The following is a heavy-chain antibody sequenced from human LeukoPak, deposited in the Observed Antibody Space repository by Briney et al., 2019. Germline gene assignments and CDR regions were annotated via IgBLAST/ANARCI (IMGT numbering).Heavy chain of an antibody. J-gene: IGHJ4*02. CDR3: AKDPSGSYYVFDY. CDR1: GFTFSSYA. V-gene: IGHV3-23*01. Sequence: QTGGSLRLSCAASGFTFSSYAMSWVRQAPGKGLEWVSAISGSGGSTYYADSVKGRFTISRDNSKNTLYLQMNSLRAEDTAVYYCAKDPSGSYYVFDYWGQGTLVTVSS. D-gene: IGHD1-26*01. CDR2: ISGSGGST.